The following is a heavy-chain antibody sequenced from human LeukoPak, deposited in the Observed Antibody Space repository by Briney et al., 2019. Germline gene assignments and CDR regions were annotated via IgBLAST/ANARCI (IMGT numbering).Heavy chain of an antibody. CDR2: ISYDGSNK. Sequence: GGSLRLSCAASGFTFSSSGMHWVRQAPGKGLEWVAVISYDGSNKYYADSVKGRFTISRDNSKNTLYLQMNSLRAEDTAVYYCAKDRYCSGGSCYDYWGQGTLVTVSS. J-gene: IGHJ4*02. D-gene: IGHD2-15*01. CDR1: GFTFSSSG. V-gene: IGHV3-30*18. CDR3: AKDRYCSGGSCYDY.